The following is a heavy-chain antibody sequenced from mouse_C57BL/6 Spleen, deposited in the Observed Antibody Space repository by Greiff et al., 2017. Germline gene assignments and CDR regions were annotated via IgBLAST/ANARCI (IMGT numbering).Heavy chain of an antibody. CDR2: IYPGNSDT. D-gene: IGHD1-1*01. CDR3: TRGEGRTTVPWFAY. CDR1: GYTFTSYW. Sequence: EVQLQQSGTVLARPGASVKMSCKTSGYTFTSYWMHWVKQRPGQGLEWIGAIYPGNSDTSYNQKFKGKAKLTAVTSASTAYMELSSLTNEDSAVYYCTRGEGRTTVPWFAYWGQGTLVTVAA. V-gene: IGHV1-5*01. J-gene: IGHJ3*01.